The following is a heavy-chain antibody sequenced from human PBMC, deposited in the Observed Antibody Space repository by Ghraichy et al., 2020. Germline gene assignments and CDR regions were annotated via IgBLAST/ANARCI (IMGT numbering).Heavy chain of an antibody. CDR3: ARDNGWYNY. V-gene: IGHV4-4*07. Sequence: ESLNISCSVSGASTSRYYLSWIRQPAGKGLEWIGRIYTTGGTNYNPSLKSRVTMSVDTFNNRFFLKLTSVTAAGTAVYYCARDNGWYNYWGQGILVTVSS. CDR1: GASTSRYY. CDR2: IYTTGGT. D-gene: IGHD6-19*01. J-gene: IGHJ4*02.